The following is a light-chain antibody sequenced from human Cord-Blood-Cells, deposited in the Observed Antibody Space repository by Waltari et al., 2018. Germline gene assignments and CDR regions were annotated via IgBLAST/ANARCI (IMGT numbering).Light chain of an antibody. CDR2: GAS. Sequence: EIVLTQSPGTLSLSPGERATLSCRASQSVSSSYLAWYQQKPAQAPRLPISGASSRATGIPDMFSGSGSGTDFTLTISRLEPEDFAVYYCQQYGSRYTFGQGTKLEIK. V-gene: IGKV3-20*01. J-gene: IGKJ2*01. CDR3: QQYGSRYT. CDR1: QSVSSSY.